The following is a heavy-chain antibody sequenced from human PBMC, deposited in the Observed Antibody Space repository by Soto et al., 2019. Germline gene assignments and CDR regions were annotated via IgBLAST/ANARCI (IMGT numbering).Heavy chain of an antibody. J-gene: IGHJ6*02. CDR2: IYYSGST. V-gene: IGHV4-59*01. CDR1: GGSISSYY. D-gene: IGHD2-15*01. CDR3: ARNPCGGSGGSCYSGGYYYYYNGMDV. Sequence: QVQLQESGPGLVKPSETLSLTCTVSGGSISSYYWSWIRQPPGKGLEWIGYIYYSGSTNYNPSLNGRVTISVDTSKNQFSLKLSSVTAADTAVYYCARNPCGGSGGSCYSGGYYYYYNGMDVWGQGTTVNVSS.